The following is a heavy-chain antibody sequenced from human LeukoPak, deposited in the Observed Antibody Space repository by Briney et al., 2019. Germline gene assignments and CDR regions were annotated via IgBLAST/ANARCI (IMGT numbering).Heavy chain of an antibody. J-gene: IGHJ6*03. CDR2: IYYSGST. D-gene: IGHD4-11*01. V-gene: IGHV4-59*01. Sequence: SETLSLTCTVSGGSISSYYWSWIRQPPGKGLEWIGYIYYSGSTNYNPSLKSRVTISVDTSKNQFSLKLSSVTAADTAVYYCAGHDYRNYYYYYYMDVWGKGTTVTVSS. CDR3: AGHDYRNYYYYYYMDV. CDR1: GGSISSYY.